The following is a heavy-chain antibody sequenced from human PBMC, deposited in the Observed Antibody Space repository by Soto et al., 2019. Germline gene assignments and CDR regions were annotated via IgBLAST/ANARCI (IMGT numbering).Heavy chain of an antibody. Sequence: EVQEVESGGGFVQPGGSLRLSCAPSRFTFSSYEMHWVRQAPGKGREWIAYISSIGTTIYYADSVKGRFIISRDNAKNSLYLQMHSLRAEDTAGYSCARHRGAFDHWGQGNLVTGSS. CDR3: ARHRGAFDH. J-gene: IGHJ4*02. D-gene: IGHD3-10*01. V-gene: IGHV3-48*03. CDR2: ISSIGTTI. CDR1: RFTFSSYE.